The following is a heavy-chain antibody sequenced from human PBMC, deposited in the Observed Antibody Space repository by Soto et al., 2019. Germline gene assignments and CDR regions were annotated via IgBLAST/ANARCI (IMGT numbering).Heavy chain of an antibody. CDR2: ISAYNGNT. Sequence: ASVKVSCKASGYTFTSYGISWVRQAPGQGLEWMGWISAYNGNTNYAQKLQGRVTMTTDTSTSTAYMELRSLRSDDTAVYYCARDHCSSTSCYGMDVWGQATTVTVSS. V-gene: IGHV1-18*01. CDR1: GYTFTSYG. CDR3: ARDHCSSTSCYGMDV. J-gene: IGHJ6*02. D-gene: IGHD2-2*01.